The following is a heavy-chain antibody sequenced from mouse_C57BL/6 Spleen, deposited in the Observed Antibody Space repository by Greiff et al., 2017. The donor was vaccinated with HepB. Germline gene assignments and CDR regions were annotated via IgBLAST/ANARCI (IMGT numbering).Heavy chain of an antibody. CDR1: GYAFSSSW. Sequence: VHLVESGPELVKPGASVKISCKASGYAFSSSWMNWVKQRPGKGLEWIGRIYPGVGDTNYNGKFKGKATLTADKSSSTAYMQLSSLTSEDSAVYFCARERGYYDYAMDYWGQGTSVTVSS. J-gene: IGHJ4*01. V-gene: IGHV1-82*01. D-gene: IGHD2-3*01. CDR2: IYPGVGDT. CDR3: ARERGYYDYAMDY.